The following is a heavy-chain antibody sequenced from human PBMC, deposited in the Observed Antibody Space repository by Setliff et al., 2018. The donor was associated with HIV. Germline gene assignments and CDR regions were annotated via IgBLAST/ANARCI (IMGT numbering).Heavy chain of an antibody. V-gene: IGHV3-21*01. Sequence: GGSLRLSCAASGFTFSTYSMNWVRQAPGKGLEWVSSISSSSSYIYYADSVKGRFTISRDNAKNSLYLQMNSLTAGDTAMYYCAREPTRYTNSPRGRYFQYWGQGTLVTVSS. J-gene: IGHJ1*01. CDR3: AREPTRYTNSPRGRYFQY. D-gene: IGHD2-2*02. CDR1: GFTFSTYS. CDR2: ISSSSSYI.